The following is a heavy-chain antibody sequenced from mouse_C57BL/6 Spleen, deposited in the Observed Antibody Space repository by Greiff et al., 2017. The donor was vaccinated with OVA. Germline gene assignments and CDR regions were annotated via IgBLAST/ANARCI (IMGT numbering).Heavy chain of an antibody. D-gene: IGHD1-1*01. CDR2: IYPGDGDT. CDR3: ARCYYGSSYEGFAY. CDR1: GYAFSSSW. J-gene: IGHJ3*01. Sequence: QVQLQQSGPELVKPGASVKISCKASGYAFSSSWMNWVKQRPGKGLEWIGRIYPGDGDTNYNGKFKGKATLTADKSSSTAYMQLRSLTSEDSAVYFCARCYYGSSYEGFAYWGQGTLVTVSA. V-gene: IGHV1-82*01.